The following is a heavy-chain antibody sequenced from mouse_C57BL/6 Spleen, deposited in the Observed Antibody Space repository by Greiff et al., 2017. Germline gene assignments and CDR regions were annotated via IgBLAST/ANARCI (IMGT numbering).Heavy chain of an antibody. CDR1: GYSFTDYN. D-gene: IGHD2-5*01. CDR2: INPNSGTT. CDR3: AGSNFYAMDY. J-gene: IGHJ4*01. Sequence: VQLQQSGPALVKPGASGKISCKASGYSFTDYNMNGVKPSNGKSLEWIGVINPNSGTTIYNQNFKGKATLTVYQSSSTAYMQLNSLTSEESAVYYCAGSNFYAMDYWGQGTSVTVSS. V-gene: IGHV1-39*01.